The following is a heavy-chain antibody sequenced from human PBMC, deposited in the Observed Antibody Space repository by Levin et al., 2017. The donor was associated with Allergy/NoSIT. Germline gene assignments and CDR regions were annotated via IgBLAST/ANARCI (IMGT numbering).Heavy chain of an antibody. CDR3: TRGPKDVETATLFHF. D-gene: IGHD5-18*01. Sequence: PEASVKVSCKVSGYTLKELIMHWVRQAPGKGLEWMGGFDPEDAKTIYAQKFQGRVSMTEDPSTLTAYMELSSLRSDDTAVYYCTRGPKDVETATLFHFWGQGTLVTVSS. CDR2: FDPEDAKT. J-gene: IGHJ4*02. V-gene: IGHV1-24*01. CDR1: GYTLKELI.